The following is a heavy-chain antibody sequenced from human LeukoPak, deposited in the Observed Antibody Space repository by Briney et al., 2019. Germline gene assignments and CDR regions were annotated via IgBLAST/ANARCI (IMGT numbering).Heavy chain of an antibody. Sequence: SETLSLTCTVSGGSISSYYWSWIRQPPGKGLEWIGYIYYSGSTNYNPSLKSRVTISVDTSKNQFSLKLSSVTAADTAVYYCASEPYDILTGYYVSPIDYWGQGTLVTVSS. V-gene: IGHV4-59*01. CDR2: IYYSGST. CDR1: GGSISSYY. J-gene: IGHJ4*02. D-gene: IGHD3-9*01. CDR3: ASEPYDILTGYYVSPIDY.